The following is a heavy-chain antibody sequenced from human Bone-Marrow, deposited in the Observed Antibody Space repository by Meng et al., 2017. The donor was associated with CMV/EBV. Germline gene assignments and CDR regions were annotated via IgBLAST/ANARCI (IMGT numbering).Heavy chain of an antibody. D-gene: IGHD3-3*01. V-gene: IGHV3-43*01. CDR1: GFTFDDYT. CDR3: ARDPGYDFWSGYYTPGSYYGMDV. CDR2: ISWDGGST. Sequence: GESLKISCAASGFTFDDYTMHWVRQAPGKGLEWVSLISWDGGSTYYADSVKGRFTISRDNAKNSLYLQMNSLRAEDTAVYYCARDPGYDFWSGYYTPGSYYGMDVWGQGTTVTVSS. J-gene: IGHJ6*02.